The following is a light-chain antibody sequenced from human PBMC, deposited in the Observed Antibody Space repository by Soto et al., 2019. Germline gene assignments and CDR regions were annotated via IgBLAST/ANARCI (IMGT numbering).Light chain of an antibody. CDR2: AAS. Sequence: LQMTQSPSSLSASVGDRVTITCRASQSISIYLNWYQQKPGKAPKLLIYAASSLQSGVPSRFSGSGSGTEFTLTISSLQPEDFATYYCQQSYSTPVTFGQGTKVDIK. J-gene: IGKJ1*01. V-gene: IGKV1-39*01. CDR1: QSISIY. CDR3: QQSYSTPVT.